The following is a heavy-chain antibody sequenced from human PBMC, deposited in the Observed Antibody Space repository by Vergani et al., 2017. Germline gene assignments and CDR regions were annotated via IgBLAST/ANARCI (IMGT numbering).Heavy chain of an antibody. J-gene: IGHJ2*01. D-gene: IGHD2-2*02. CDR3: ARRPLLCSAIPNCYRGNWFFDL. V-gene: IGHV5-51*03. Sequence: EVQLVQSGADLKKPGESLKIFCKGSGYNYPNYWIGWVRQMPGKGLEWMGSIYPDDSDTRYSPSFQGQVTISGDKSISTAYLQWSSLKASDTALSYCARRPLLCSAIPNCYRGNWFFDLWGRGTLVTVSS. CDR2: IYPDDSDT. CDR1: GYNYPNYW.